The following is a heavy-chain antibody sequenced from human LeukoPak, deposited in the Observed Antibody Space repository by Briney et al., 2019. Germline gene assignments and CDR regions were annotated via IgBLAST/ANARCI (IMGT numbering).Heavy chain of an antibody. Sequence: GGSLRLSCAASGFTVSSNYMSWVRQAPGKGLEWVSVIYSGGSSYYADSVKGRFTISRDNSKNTVYLQMNSLRVEDTAVYYCAKDRDSSGYYYVGAFDIWGQGTMVTVSS. CDR1: GFTVSSNY. V-gene: IGHV3-66*01. D-gene: IGHD3-22*01. CDR3: AKDRDSSGYYYVGAFDI. CDR2: IYSGGSS. J-gene: IGHJ3*02.